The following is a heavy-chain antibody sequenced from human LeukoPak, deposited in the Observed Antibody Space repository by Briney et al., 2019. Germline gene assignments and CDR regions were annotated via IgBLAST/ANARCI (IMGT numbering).Heavy chain of an antibody. CDR3: ARGDSRGWFDP. CDR2: INAGNGNT. CDR1: GYTFTSYA. D-gene: IGHD2-21*01. V-gene: IGHV1-3*01. J-gene: IGHJ5*02. Sequence: ASVKVSCKASGYTFTSYAMHWVRQAPGQRLEWMGWINAGNGNTKYSQKFQGRVTITRDTSASTAYMELSSLRSDDTAVYYCARGDSRGWFDPWGQGTLVTVSS.